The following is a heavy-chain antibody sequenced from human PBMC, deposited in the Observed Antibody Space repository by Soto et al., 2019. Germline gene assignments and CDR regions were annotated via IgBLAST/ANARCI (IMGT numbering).Heavy chain of an antibody. Sequence: QVQLVQSGAEVKKPGASVTVSCKASGFTFSGYYIHWLRQAPGQGLEWMGWLNPNSGDSNSSQRFRGRVTMTRDTPIGTAYMELSRLTSDDTAVYYCAREPITVIGLTIDYWGQGTPVTVSS. J-gene: IGHJ4*02. D-gene: IGHD3-22*01. CDR1: GFTFSGYY. V-gene: IGHV1-2*02. CDR2: LNPNSGDS. CDR3: AREPITVIGLTIDY.